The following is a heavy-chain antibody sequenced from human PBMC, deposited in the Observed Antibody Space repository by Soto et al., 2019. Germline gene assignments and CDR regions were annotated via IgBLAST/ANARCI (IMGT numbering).Heavy chain of an antibody. CDR3: AGVYYCDTGGELAPDF. CDR1: GFTFSDYY. V-gene: IGHV3-11*01. CDR2: ISSRGTTT. D-gene: IGHD3-22*01. J-gene: IGHJ4*02. Sequence: PGGSLRLSCAASGFTFSDYYMHWIRQAPGKGLEWISYISSRGTTTYYADSVKGRFTISRDNAKKSLYLQMNSLRAEDTAVYYCAGVYYCDTGGELAPDFWGQGTVVTVSS.